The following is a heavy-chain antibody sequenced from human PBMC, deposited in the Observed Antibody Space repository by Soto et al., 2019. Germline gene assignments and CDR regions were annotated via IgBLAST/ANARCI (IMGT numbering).Heavy chain of an antibody. J-gene: IGHJ5*02. V-gene: IGHV2-5*02. Sequence: QITLKESGPPLVKPTQTLTLTCTFSGFSLSTSGVAVGWIRQPPGKALEWLALIYWDDDKRYSPSLKSRLTITKDTSKNQVVLTMTNMDPVDTATYYCAHRPPERGLATFDPWGQGTLLTVSS. CDR3: AHRPPERGLATFDP. CDR1: GFSLSTSGVA. D-gene: IGHD1-1*01. CDR2: IYWDDDK.